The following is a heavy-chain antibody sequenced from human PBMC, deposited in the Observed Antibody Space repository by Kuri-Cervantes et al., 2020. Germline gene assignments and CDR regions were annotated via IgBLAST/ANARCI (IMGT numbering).Heavy chain of an antibody. CDR3: AKVPSTIYIAAAGPFDP. J-gene: IGHJ5*02. Sequence: LSLTCAASGFTFSSYGMHWVRQAPGKGLEWVAVIWYDGSNKYYADSVKGRFTISRDNSKNTLYLQMNSLRAEDTAVYYCAKVPSTIYIAAAGPFDPWGQGTLVTVSS. CDR2: IWYDGSNK. D-gene: IGHD6-13*01. CDR1: GFTFSSYG. V-gene: IGHV3-33*06.